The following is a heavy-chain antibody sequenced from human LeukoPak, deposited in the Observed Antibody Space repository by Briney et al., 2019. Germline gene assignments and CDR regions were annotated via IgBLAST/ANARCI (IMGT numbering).Heavy chain of an antibody. CDR1: GGSISSYY. CDR3: AREPLYCSGGSCYSVFDY. Sequence: SETLSLTCTVSGGSISSYYWSWIRQPPGKGLEWIGYFYYSGSTNYSPSLKSRVTISVDTSKNQFSQKLSSVTAADTAVYYYAREPLYCSGGSCYSVFDYWGQGTLVTVSS. CDR2: FYYSGST. V-gene: IGHV4-59*01. D-gene: IGHD2-15*01. J-gene: IGHJ4*02.